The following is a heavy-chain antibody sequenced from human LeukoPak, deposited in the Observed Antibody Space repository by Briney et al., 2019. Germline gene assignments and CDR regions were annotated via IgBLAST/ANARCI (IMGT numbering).Heavy chain of an antibody. CDR1: RFTFSNYE. Sequence: GGSLRLSCAASRFTFSNYEMHWVRQAPGKGLEWLSYISSSGNTIYYADSVKGRFTISRDNAKNSLYLQMNSLRAEDTAVYYCATKTTSDAFDIWGQGTMVTVSS. V-gene: IGHV3-48*03. J-gene: IGHJ3*02. CDR3: ATKTTSDAFDI. CDR2: ISSSGNTI. D-gene: IGHD4-17*01.